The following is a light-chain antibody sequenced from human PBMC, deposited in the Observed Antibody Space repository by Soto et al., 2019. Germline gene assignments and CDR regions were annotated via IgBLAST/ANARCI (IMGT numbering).Light chain of an antibody. CDR1: RSNFGAGYD. Sequence: QSVLTQPPSVSGAPGQRVTISCTGSRSNFGAGYDVHWYQQLPGTAPKLLIYGNNNRPSGVPDRFSGSRSGTSASLAITGLQPEDEADYYCQSYDSTLTTTIFGGGTKLTVL. V-gene: IGLV1-40*01. CDR2: GNN. J-gene: IGLJ2*01. CDR3: QSYDSTLTTTI.